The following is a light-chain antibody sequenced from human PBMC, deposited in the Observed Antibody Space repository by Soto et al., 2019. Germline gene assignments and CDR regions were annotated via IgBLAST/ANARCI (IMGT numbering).Light chain of an antibody. CDR1: QGISSY. CDR2: AAS. J-gene: IGKJ2*01. Sequence: DIQLTQSPSFLSASVGDRVTITCRASQGISSYLAWYQQKPGKAPKLLIYAASTLQSGVPSRFSGSGSGTEFTLTISSLQPADFATYYCQQLKSYPPYTFGQGTKLEMK. V-gene: IGKV1-9*01. CDR3: QQLKSYPPYT.